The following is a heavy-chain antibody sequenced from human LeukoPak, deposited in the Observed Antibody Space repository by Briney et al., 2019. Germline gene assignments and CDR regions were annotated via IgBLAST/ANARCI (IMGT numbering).Heavy chain of an antibody. CDR1: GFTFSSYA. CDR3: ATDMVREYDY. D-gene: IGHD3-10*01. J-gene: IGHJ4*02. CDR2: FTGSGDTT. V-gene: IGHV3-23*01. Sequence: GGSLRLSCAASGFTFSSYAMSWVRQAPGKGLEWVSTFTGSGDTTYYADSVKGRFTISRDNSKKKLYLQMNSLRAEDTAIYYFATDMVREYDYWGQGTLVTVSS.